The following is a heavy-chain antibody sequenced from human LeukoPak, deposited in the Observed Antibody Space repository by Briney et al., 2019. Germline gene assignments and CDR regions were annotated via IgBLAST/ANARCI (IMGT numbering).Heavy chain of an antibody. D-gene: IGHD6-6*01. CDR1: GFTFSSYA. V-gene: IGHV3-30-3*01. J-gene: IGHJ4*02. Sequence: GRSLRLSCAASGFTFSSYAMHWVRQAPGKGLEWVAVISYDGSNKYYADSVKGRFTISRDNSKNTLYLQMNSLRAEDTAVYYCARDAMEYSSLVEGFDYWGQGTLVTVSS. CDR3: ARDAMEYSSLVEGFDY. CDR2: ISYDGSNK.